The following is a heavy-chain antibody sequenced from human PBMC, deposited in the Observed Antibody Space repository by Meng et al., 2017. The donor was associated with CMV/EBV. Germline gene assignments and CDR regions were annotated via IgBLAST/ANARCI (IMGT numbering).Heavy chain of an antibody. CDR1: GFTFDDYT. V-gene: IGHV3-43*01. CDR3: AKDKGGGLDY. Sequence: GGSLRFSCAASGFTFDDYTMHWVRQAPGKGLEWVSLISWDGGSTYYADSVKGRFTISRDNSKNSLYLQMNSLRTEDTALYYCAKDKGGGLDYWGQGTLVTVSS. J-gene: IGHJ4*02. CDR2: ISWDGGST.